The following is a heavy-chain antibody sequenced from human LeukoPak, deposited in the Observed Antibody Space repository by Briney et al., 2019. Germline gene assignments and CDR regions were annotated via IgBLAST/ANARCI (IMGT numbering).Heavy chain of an antibody. D-gene: IGHD5-24*01. V-gene: IGHV3-23*01. CDR3: AKDPYGYNSYYFDY. CDR1: GFTFSSYA. CDR2: ISSSGGST. J-gene: IGHJ4*02. Sequence: AGGSLRLSCAASGFTFSSYAMSWVRQAPRKGLEWVSAISSSGGSTYYADSVKGRFTISRDNSKNTLYLQMNSLRVEDTAVYYCAKDPYGYNSYYFDYWGQGTLGTVSS.